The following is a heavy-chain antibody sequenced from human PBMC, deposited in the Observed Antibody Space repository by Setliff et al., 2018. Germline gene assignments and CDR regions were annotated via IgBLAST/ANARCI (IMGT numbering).Heavy chain of an antibody. CDR3: ARGVYCSSTSCSPGLNWFDP. CDR2: IYYSGST. J-gene: IGHJ5*02. CDR1: GGSISSYY. Sequence: SETLSLTCTVSGGSISSYYWSWIRQPPGKGLEWIGYIYYSGSTNYNPSLKSRVTISVDTSKNQFSLKLSSVTAADTAVYYCARGVYCSSTSCSPGLNWFDPWGQGTLVTGLL. D-gene: IGHD2-2*01. V-gene: IGHV4-59*01.